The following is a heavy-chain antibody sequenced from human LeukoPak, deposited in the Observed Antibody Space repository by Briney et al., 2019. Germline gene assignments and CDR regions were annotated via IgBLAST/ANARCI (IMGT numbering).Heavy chain of an antibody. D-gene: IGHD1-26*01. CDR1: GFTFSSYS. V-gene: IGHV3-21*01. J-gene: IGHJ3*02. Sequence: GGSLRLSCAASGFTFSSYSMNWVRQAPGKGLEWVSSISSSSSYIYYADSVKGRFTISRDNAKNSLYLQMNSLRAEDTAVYYCARDWTGIVGATRGPDAFDIWGQGTMVTVSS. CDR3: ARDWTGIVGATRGPDAFDI. CDR2: ISSSSSYI.